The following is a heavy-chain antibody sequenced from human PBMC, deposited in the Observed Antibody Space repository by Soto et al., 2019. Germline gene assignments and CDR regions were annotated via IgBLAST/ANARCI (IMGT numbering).Heavy chain of an antibody. CDR3: TKANLYCSGANCFTFDY. J-gene: IGHJ4*02. CDR2: FSSGGGGT. V-gene: IGHV3-23*01. Sequence: GGSLRLSCAASGFIFINYAMSWVRQAPWKGLEWVSTFSSGGGGTYYADSVKGRFTISRDNSKNTLSLQMNSLRAEDTAVYYCTKANLYCSGANCFTFDYWGLGTLVTVSS. D-gene: IGHD2-15*01. CDR1: GFIFINYA.